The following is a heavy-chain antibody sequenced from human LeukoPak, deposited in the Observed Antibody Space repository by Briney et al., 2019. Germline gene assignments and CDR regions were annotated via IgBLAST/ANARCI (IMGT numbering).Heavy chain of an antibody. J-gene: IGHJ4*02. CDR1: GYTFTSYD. V-gene: IGHV1-8*01. CDR2: MNPNSGNT. CDR3: ARSDYGDRYYFDY. D-gene: IGHD4-17*01. Sequence: ASVKVSCKASGYTFTSYDINWVRQATGQGREWMGWMNPNSGNTGYAQKFQGRVTMTRNTSISTVYMELSSLRSDDTAVYYCARSDYGDRYYFDYWGQGTLVTVSS.